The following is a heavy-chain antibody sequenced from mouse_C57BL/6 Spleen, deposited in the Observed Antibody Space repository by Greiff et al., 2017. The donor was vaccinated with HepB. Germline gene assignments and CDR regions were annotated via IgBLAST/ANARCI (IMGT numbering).Heavy chain of an antibody. J-gene: IGHJ4*01. CDR1: GYTFTDYY. V-gene: IGHV1-26*01. CDR3: ARGIGGYDGGDYAMDY. CDR2: INPNNGGT. Sequence: EVQLQQSGPELVKPGASVKISCKASGYTFTDYYMNWVKQSHGKSLEWIGDINPNNGGTSYNQKCKGKATLTVDKSSSTAYMELRSLTSEDSAVYYCARGIGGYDGGDYAMDYWGQGTSVTVSS. D-gene: IGHD2-2*01.